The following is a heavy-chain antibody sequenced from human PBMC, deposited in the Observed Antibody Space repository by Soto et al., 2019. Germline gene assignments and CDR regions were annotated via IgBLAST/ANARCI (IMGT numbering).Heavy chain of an antibody. Sequence: GGSLRLSCASSGFTVSNTYMTWVRQPPGKGLECVSVIYTAGGTNYADSVKGRFIISRDNSKNTLYLQMNSLRAEDTAVYYCARALPVAKGGFDPWGQGTLVTVSS. J-gene: IGHJ5*02. CDR1: GFTVSNTY. CDR3: ARALPVAKGGFDP. CDR2: IYTAGGT. D-gene: IGHD2-2*01. V-gene: IGHV3-53*01.